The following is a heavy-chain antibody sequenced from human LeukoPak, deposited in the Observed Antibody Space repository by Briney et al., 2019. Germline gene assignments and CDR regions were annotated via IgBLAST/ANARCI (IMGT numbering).Heavy chain of an antibody. CDR2: IYTSGST. D-gene: IGHD3-22*01. CDR1: GGSISSGSYY. Sequence: SETLSLTCTVSGGSISSGSYYWSWIRQPAGKGLEWIGRIYTSGSTNYNPSLKSRVTISVDTSKNQFSLKLSSVTAADTAVYYCARDLSAPLKYYYDSSGLYYFDYWGQGTLVTVSS. J-gene: IGHJ4*02. V-gene: IGHV4-61*02. CDR3: ARDLSAPLKYYYDSSGLYYFDY.